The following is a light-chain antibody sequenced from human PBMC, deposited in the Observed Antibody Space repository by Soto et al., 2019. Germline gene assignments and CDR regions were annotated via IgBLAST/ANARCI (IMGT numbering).Light chain of an antibody. J-gene: IGKJ4*01. CDR1: QSVNTK. CDR3: QQYNDWPPA. CDR2: GAS. Sequence: EVGMTQSLATLSVSPGERATLSCRASQSVNTKLVWYQQKPGQAPRFLIYGASTRATGIPARFRGSGSGTEFTLTIDSLQSEDFAVYHCQQYNDWPPAFGGGTKVDIK. V-gene: IGKV3-15*01.